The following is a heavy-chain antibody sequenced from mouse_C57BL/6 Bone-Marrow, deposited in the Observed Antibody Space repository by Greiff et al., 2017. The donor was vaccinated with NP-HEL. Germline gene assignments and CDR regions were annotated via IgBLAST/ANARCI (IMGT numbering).Heavy chain of an antibody. D-gene: IGHD2-5*01. CDR1: GFTFSDYG. V-gene: IGHV5-15*01. Sequence: EVQRVESGGGLVQPGGSLKLSCAASGFTFSDYGMAWVRQAPRKGPEWVAFISNLAYSIYYADTVTGRFTISRENAKNTLYLEMSSLRSEDTAMYYCARHDSNYFAYWGQGTLVTVSA. CDR2: ISNLAYSI. J-gene: IGHJ3*01. CDR3: ARHDSNYFAY.